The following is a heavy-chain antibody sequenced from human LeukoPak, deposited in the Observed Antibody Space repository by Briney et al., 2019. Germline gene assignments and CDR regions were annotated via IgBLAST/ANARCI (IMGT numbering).Heavy chain of an antibody. CDR2: IKQDGSEK. V-gene: IGHV3-7*03. Sequence: TGGSLRLSCAASGFTFSSYWMSWVRQAPGKGLEWVANIKQDGSEKYYVDSVKGRFTISRDNSKNTLYLQMNSLRDEDTAIYYCAKHPYSGSYSWAFDIWGQGTMVTVSS. CDR3: AKHPYSGSYSWAFDI. J-gene: IGHJ3*02. CDR1: GFTFSSYW. D-gene: IGHD1-26*01.